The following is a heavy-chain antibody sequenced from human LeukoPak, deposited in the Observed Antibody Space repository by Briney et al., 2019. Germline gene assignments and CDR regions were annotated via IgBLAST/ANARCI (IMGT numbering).Heavy chain of an antibody. Sequence: SQTLSLTCTVSGGSISSGGYYWSWIRQPPGKGLEWIGYIYHSGSTYYNPSLKSRVTISVDRSKNQFSLKLSSVTAADTAVYYCAKVSSDFWGSYTFDHWGQGTPVTVSS. CDR3: AKVSSDFWGSYTFDH. J-gene: IGHJ4*02. V-gene: IGHV4-30-2*01. D-gene: IGHD3-3*01. CDR1: GGSISSGGYY. CDR2: IYHSGST.